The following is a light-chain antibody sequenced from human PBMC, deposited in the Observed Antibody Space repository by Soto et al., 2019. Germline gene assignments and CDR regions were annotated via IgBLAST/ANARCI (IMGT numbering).Light chain of an antibody. CDR3: SSYTTATVYV. CDR2: DVS. V-gene: IGLV2-14*03. Sequence: QSALTQPSTVSGSPGQSITISCTGTSSDVGAFDYVSWYQQHPGEVPKLLIYDVSNRPSGVSNRFSGSKSGNTASLTISGLQAQDEADYYCSSYTTATVYVFETGTKVTVL. J-gene: IGLJ1*01. CDR1: SSDVGAFDY.